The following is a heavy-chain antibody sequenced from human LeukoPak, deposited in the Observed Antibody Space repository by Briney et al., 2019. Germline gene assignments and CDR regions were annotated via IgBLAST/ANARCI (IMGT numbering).Heavy chain of an antibody. V-gene: IGHV4-61*01. CDR3: AREDSYGINWFDP. CDR1: GGSVSSGSYY. Sequence: SETLFLTCTVSGGSVSSGSYYWSWIRQPPGKGLEWIGYIYYSGSTNYNPSLKSRVTISVDTSKNQFSLKLSSVTAADTAVYYRAREDSYGINWFDPWGQGTLVTVSS. CDR2: IYYSGST. J-gene: IGHJ5*02. D-gene: IGHD5-18*01.